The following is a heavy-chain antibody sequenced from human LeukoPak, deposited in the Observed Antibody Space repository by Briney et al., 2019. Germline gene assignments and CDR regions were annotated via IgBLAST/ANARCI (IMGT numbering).Heavy chain of an antibody. V-gene: IGHV3-7*03. CDR2: IKQDGSEK. CDR1: GFTFSSYW. J-gene: IGHJ4*02. CDR3: AREEIVVGVAATEAFDY. Sequence: PGGSLRLSCAASGFTFSSYWMNWVRQAPGKGLEWVANIKQDGSEKYYVDSVKGRFTISRDNAKNSLYLQMNSLIAEDTAVYYCAREEIVVGVAATEAFDYWGQGTLVTVSS. D-gene: IGHD2-15*01.